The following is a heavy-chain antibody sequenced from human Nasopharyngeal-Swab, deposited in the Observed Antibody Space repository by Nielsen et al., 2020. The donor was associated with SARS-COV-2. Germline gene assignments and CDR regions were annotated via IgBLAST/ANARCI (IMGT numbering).Heavy chain of an antibody. CDR1: GFTFGNAW. V-gene: IGHV3-15*01. CDR3: ARGTQLRYFDWLDY. D-gene: IGHD3-9*01. CDR2: IKSKTDGGTT. Sequence: GESLQISCAASGFTFGNAWMSWVRQAPGKGLEWVGRIKSKTDGGTTDYAAPVKGRFTISRDDSKNTLYLQMNSLRAEDTAVYYCARGTQLRYFDWLDYWGQGTLVTVSS. J-gene: IGHJ4*02.